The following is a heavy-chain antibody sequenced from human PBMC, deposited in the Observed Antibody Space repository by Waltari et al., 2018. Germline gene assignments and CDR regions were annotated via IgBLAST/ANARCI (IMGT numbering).Heavy chain of an antibody. Sequence: QVQLQESGPGLVKPSENLALTCTVSGGSISSYYWRRIRQPPGKGLELIGYIYYSGSTNYNPSLKSRVTISVDTSKNQFSLKLSSVTAADTAVYYCAREHGLRAFDYWGQGTLVTVSS. CDR1: GGSISSYY. CDR2: IYYSGST. CDR3: AREHGLRAFDY. V-gene: IGHV4-59*01. D-gene: IGHD2-21*01. J-gene: IGHJ4*02.